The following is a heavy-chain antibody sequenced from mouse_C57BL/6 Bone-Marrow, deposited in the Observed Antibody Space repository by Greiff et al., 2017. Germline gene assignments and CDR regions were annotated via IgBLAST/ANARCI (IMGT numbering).Heavy chain of an antibody. J-gene: IGHJ2*01. D-gene: IGHD2-4*01. CDR2: INPYNGGT. CDR3: ARLRREDYDGVYFYY. Sequence: EVQLQQSGPVLVKPGASVKMSCKASGYTFTDYYMNWVKQSHGKSLEWIGVINPYNGGTSYNQKFKGKATLTVDKSSSTAYMELNSLTSEDAAVYYFARLRREDYDGVYFYYWGQGTTLTVSS. V-gene: IGHV1-19*01. CDR1: GYTFTDYY.